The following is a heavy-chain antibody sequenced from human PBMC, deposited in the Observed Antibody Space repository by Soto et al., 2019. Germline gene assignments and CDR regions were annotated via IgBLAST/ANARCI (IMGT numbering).Heavy chain of an antibody. V-gene: IGHV4-59*01. Sequence: SETLSLTYTVSGGSMRNYFWTWIRQPPGKGLEWIGYIHYSGTTSFFPSYNPSLRSRVTISEDTSKNQFSLKLLSVTTADTAVYFCAAGEASSRNLAPYYLDFWGQGTLVTVSS. CDR2: IHYSGTT. CDR1: GGSMRNYF. J-gene: IGHJ4*02. CDR3: AAGEASSRNLAPYYLDF. D-gene: IGHD6-13*01.